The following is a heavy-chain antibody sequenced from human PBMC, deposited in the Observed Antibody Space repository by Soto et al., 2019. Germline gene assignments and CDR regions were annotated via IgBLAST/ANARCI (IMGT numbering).Heavy chain of an antibody. J-gene: IGHJ4*02. Sequence: SETLSLTCTVSGGSISSYYWSWIRKPPGKGLEWIGYIYYSGSTNYNPSLKSRVTISVDTSKNQFSLKLSSVTAADTAVYYCARHRYSYGVYYFDYWGQGTLVTVSS. V-gene: IGHV4-59*08. CDR3: ARHRYSYGVYYFDY. CDR1: GGSISSYY. D-gene: IGHD5-18*01. CDR2: IYYSGST.